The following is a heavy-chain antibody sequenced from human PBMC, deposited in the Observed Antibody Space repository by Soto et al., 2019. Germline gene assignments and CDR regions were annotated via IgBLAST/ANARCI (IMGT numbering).Heavy chain of an antibody. V-gene: IGHV4-30-2*01. J-gene: IGHJ4*02. CDR1: GGSISSGGYS. Sequence: ASETLSLTCAVSGGSISSGGYSWSWIRQPPGKGLEWIGYIYHSGSTYYNPSLKNRVTISVDRSKNQFSLKLSSVTAADTAVYYCARWWMYAPRFDYWGQGTLVTVSS. D-gene: IGHD2-8*01. CDR3: ARWWMYAPRFDY. CDR2: IYHSGST.